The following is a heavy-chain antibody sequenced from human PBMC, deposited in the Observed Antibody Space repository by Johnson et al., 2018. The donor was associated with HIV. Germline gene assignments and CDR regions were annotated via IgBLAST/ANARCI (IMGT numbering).Heavy chain of an antibody. J-gene: IGHJ3*02. D-gene: IGHD6-13*01. CDR1: GFTFDDYA. CDR3: AKFRLAAAGVRDGFNI. V-gene: IGHV3-9*01. CDR2: ISWNSGSI. Sequence: LSCAASGFTFDDYAMHWVRQAPGKGLEWVSGISWNSGSIGYADSVKGRFTISRDNAKNSLYLQMNSLIAEDTALYYCAKFRLAAAGVRDGFNIWGQGTMVTVYS.